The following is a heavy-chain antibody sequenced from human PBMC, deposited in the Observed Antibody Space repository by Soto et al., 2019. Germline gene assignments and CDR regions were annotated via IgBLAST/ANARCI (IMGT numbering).Heavy chain of an antibody. J-gene: IGHJ4*02. D-gene: IGHD3-10*01. CDR3: AREVDYYGSGSYYNAPRPDY. CDR1: GYSFTSYW. Sequence: EVQLVQSGAEVKKPGESLRISCKGSGYSFTSYWISWVRQMPGKGLEWMGRIDPTDSYTNYSPSFQGHVTISADKSIGTPYLQWSSLKASDTAMYYCAREVDYYGSGSYYNAPRPDYWGQGTLVTVSS. V-gene: IGHV5-10-1*01. CDR2: IDPTDSYT.